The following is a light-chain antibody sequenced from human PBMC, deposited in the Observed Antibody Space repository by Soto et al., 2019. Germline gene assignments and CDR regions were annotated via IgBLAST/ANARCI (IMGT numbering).Light chain of an antibody. CDR3: QTWDTGIVL. J-gene: IGLJ2*01. Sequence: QPVLTQPPSASASLGASVRLTCTLSSGHTNYAIAWHQLQPEKGPRYLMKLDSDGSHTKGDGIPNRFSGSSSGAERCLTISSLQSDDEADYYCQTWDTGIVLFGGGTKLTVL. V-gene: IGLV4-69*01. CDR1: SGHTNYA. CDR2: LDSDGSH.